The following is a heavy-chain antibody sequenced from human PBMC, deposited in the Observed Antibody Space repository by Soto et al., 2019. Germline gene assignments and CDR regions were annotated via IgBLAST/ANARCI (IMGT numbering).Heavy chain of an antibody. J-gene: IGHJ2*01. V-gene: IGHV3-13*01. CDR3: ARAVHINGPYRWYFDL. D-gene: IGHD2-8*01. Sequence: GGSLRLSCAASGFTFSSYDMHWVRQATGKGLEWVSAIGTAGDTYYPGSVKGRFTISRENAKNSLYLQMNSLRAEDTAVYYCARAVHINGPYRWYFDLWGRGTLVTVSS. CDR1: GFTFSSYD. CDR2: IGTAGDT.